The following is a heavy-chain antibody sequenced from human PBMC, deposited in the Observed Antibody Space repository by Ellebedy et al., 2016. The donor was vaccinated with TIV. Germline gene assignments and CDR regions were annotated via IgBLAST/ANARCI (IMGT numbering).Heavy chain of an antibody. Sequence: AASVKVSCNASGYTFTSYSMHWVRQAPGPGLEWMGIINPSGGSTSYAQKVQGRVTMTRDTSTSTVYMELSSLRSEDTAVYYCARESTVVVMPDAFDIWGQGTMVTVSS. CDR3: ARESTVVVMPDAFDI. D-gene: IGHD2-21*01. CDR1: GYTFTSYS. J-gene: IGHJ3*02. CDR2: INPSGGST. V-gene: IGHV1-46*01.